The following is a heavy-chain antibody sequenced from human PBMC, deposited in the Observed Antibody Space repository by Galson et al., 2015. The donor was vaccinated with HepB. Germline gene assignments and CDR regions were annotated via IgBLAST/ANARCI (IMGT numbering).Heavy chain of an antibody. D-gene: IGHD2-8*01. CDR1: GFTFSNYG. J-gene: IGHJ4*02. Sequence: SLRLSCAASGFTFSNYGMHWVRQAPGKGLEWVAVIWYDGTNKYYADSVKGRYNISRDNSQNTLYLQMSSLRPGDTAVYYCTRDSFYLDYRGVPDYWGRGTLVTVSS. CDR3: TRDSFYLDYRGVPDY. CDR2: IWYDGTNK. V-gene: IGHV3-33*01.